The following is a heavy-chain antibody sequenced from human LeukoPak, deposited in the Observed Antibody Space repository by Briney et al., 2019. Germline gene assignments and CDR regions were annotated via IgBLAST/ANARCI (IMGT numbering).Heavy chain of an antibody. V-gene: IGHV3-9*01. J-gene: IGHJ6*02. CDR1: GFTFDDYA. CDR3: AKVATPGGSYYYYGMDV. D-gene: IGHD5-12*01. Sequence: GGSLRLSCAASGFTFDDYAMHWVRQAPGQGLEWVSGISWNSGSIGYADSVKGRFTISRDNAKNSLYLQMNSLRAEDTALYYCAKVATPGGSYYYYGMDVWGQGTTVTVSS. CDR2: ISWNSGSI.